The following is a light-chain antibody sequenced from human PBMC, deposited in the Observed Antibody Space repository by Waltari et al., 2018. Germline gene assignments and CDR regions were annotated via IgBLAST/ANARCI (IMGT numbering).Light chain of an antibody. CDR1: QSVSIY. J-gene: IGKJ2*02. Sequence: IQMTQSPSSLSASVGDRVTITCRASQSVSIYLNWYQQKPGKAPKLLIYAASSLQSGVPSRFSGSGSGTDFTLTISSLQPEDFATYYCQQSYSSLCTFGQGTKLEIK. CDR2: AAS. CDR3: QQSYSSLCT. V-gene: IGKV1-39*01.